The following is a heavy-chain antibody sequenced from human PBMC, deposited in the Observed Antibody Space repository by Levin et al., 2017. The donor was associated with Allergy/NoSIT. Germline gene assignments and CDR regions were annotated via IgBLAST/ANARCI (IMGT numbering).Heavy chain of an antibody. CDR1: GFTFSRYS. CDR3: ARDRSVLLWCGGRRAEYFQH. J-gene: IGHJ1*01. D-gene: IGHD3-10*01. V-gene: IGHV3-30-3*01. Sequence: GGSLRLSCAASGFTFSRYSMHWVRQAPGKGLEWVALISSNGTTKYYADSVKGRFTISRDNSKNTLFLQMNTLRAEDTAVYSCARDRSVLLWCGGRRAEYFQHWGQGTLVTVSS. CDR2: ISSNGTTK.